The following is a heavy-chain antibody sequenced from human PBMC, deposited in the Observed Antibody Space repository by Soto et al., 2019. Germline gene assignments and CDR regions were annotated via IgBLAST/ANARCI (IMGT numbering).Heavy chain of an antibody. D-gene: IGHD3-9*01. CDR3: ASDAGIRYFDWLTHFGY. V-gene: IGHV1-69*13. Sequence: SVKVSCKASGGTFSSYAISWVRQAPGQGLEWMGGIIPIFGTANYAQKFQGRVTITADESMSTAYMELSSLRSEDTAVYYCASDAGIRYFDWLTHFGYWGQGTLVTVSS. CDR2: IIPIFGTA. J-gene: IGHJ4*02. CDR1: GGTFSSYA.